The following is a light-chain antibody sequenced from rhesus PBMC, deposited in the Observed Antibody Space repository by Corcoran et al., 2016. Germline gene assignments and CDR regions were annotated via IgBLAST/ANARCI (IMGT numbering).Light chain of an antibody. CDR2: MAS. Sequence: DIQMTQSPSSLSASVGDRVTITCRASQRIRNNLAWYQQKPGKVPKLLLYMASTLQSGTPSRFSGSGPGNVFTLTISGLHPDDCASYYCRRGDGILYSFGQGTKVEI. CDR1: QRIRNN. J-gene: IGKJ2*01. CDR3: RRGDGILYS. V-gene: IGKV1-25*01.